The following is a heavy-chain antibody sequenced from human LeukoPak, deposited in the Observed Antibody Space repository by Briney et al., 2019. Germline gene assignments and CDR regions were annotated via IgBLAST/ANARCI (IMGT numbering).Heavy chain of an antibody. D-gene: IGHD3-22*01. CDR1: GGSISSGSYY. CDR2: IYYSGNT. V-gene: IGHV4-39*01. J-gene: IGHJ4*02. Sequence: PSETLSLTCTVSGGSISSGSYYWGWIRQPPGKGLEWIGSIYYSGNTYFNPSLKSRVTISVDTSKNQFALKLSSVTAADTAFYCCARHSNGYFDYWGQGTLVTVSS. CDR3: ARHSNGYFDY.